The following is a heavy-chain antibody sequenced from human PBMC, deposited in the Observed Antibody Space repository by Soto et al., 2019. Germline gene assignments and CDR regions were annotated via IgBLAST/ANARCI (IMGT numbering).Heavy chain of an antibody. V-gene: IGHV2-5*01. D-gene: IGHD3-22*01. J-gene: IGHJ4*02. CDR3: AHRPDDSGYFDY. CDR1: GGSISSSSYY. Sequence: TLSLTCTVSGGSISSSSYYWGWIRQPPGKALEWVALIYWNDDKRYSSSLKSRLTITKDTSKNQVILTVTNTDPVDTATYYCAHRPDDSGYFDYWGQGALVTVSS. CDR2: IYWNDDK.